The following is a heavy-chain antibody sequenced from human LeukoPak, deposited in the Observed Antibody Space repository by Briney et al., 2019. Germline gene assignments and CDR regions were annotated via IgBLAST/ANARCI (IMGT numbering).Heavy chain of an antibody. V-gene: IGHV6-1*01. J-gene: IGHJ3*02. D-gene: IGHD6-13*01. CDR2: TYYRSKWYN. CDR1: GDSLSSNSAA. Sequence: SQTLSLTCAISGDSLSSNSAAWNWIRQSPSRGLEWLGRTYYRSKWYNGYAISVKSRITINPDTSKNQFSLQLNSVTPEDTAVYYCAKMTADGYDAFDMWGQGTVVTVSS. CDR3: AKMTADGYDAFDM.